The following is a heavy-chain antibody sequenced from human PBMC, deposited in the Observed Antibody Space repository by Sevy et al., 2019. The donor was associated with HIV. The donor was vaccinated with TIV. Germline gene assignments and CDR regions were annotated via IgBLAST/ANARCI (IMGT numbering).Heavy chain of an antibody. Sequence: SETLSLTCAVYGGSFSGYYWSWIRQPPGKGLEWIGEINHSGSTNYNPSLKSGVTISVDTSKNQFSLKLSSVTAADTAVDYCARASNGTYYYGSGSYYSRLNWFDPWGQGTLVTVSS. CDR1: GGSFSGYY. J-gene: IGHJ5*02. CDR3: ARASNGTYYYGSGSYYSRLNWFDP. D-gene: IGHD3-10*01. CDR2: INHSGST. V-gene: IGHV4-34*01.